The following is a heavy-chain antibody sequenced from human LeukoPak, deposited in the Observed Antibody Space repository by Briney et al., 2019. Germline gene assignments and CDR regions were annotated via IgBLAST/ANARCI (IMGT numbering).Heavy chain of an antibody. CDR2: INHSGST. Sequence: PSETLSLTCAVYGVSFSGYYWSWIRQPPGKGLEWIGEINHSGSTNYNPSLKSRVTISVDTSKNQFSLKLSSVTAADTAVYYCARATMYYYDSSGYYYEAFDIWGQGTMVTVSS. CDR3: ARATMYYYDSSGYYYEAFDI. CDR1: GVSFSGYY. V-gene: IGHV4-34*01. J-gene: IGHJ3*02. D-gene: IGHD3-22*01.